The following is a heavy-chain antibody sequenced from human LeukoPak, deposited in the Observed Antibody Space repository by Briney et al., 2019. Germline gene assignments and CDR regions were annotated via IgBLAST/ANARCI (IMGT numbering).Heavy chain of an antibody. D-gene: IGHD3-22*01. J-gene: IGHJ4*02. Sequence: GGSLRLSCAASGFTVSSSYMTWVRQAPGKGLEWVSVIYSGGTTYYADSVKGRFTISRDNSKNTLYLQMNSLRAEDTAVYYCAKSGDSSGYYYGFDYWGQGTLVTVSS. V-gene: IGHV3-66*01. CDR3: AKSGDSSGYYYGFDY. CDR2: IYSGGTT. CDR1: GFTVSSSY.